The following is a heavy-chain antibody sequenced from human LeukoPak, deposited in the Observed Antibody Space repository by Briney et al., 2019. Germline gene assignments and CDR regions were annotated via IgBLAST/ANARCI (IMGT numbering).Heavy chain of an antibody. V-gene: IGHV3-30-3*02. CDR3: AKEGGVVVITYDY. J-gene: IGHJ4*02. CDR2: ISYDGSNK. CDR1: GFTFSGYP. Sequence: GGSLRLSCAASGFTFSGYPIHWVRQAPGKGLEWVAVISYDGSNKYYADSVKGRFTISRDNSKNTLYLQMNSLRAEDTAVYYCAKEGGVVVITYDYWGQGTLVTVSS. D-gene: IGHD3-22*01.